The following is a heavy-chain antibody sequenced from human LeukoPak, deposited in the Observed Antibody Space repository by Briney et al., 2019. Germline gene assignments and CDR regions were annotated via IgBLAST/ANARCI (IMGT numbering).Heavy chain of an antibody. CDR3: ARHGSTDYFDY. J-gene: IGHJ4*02. D-gene: IGHD2-2*03. CDR1: GGSISSTTSY. Sequence: PSETLSLTCAVSGGSISSTTSYWGWIRQPPGKGLEWIGRIYYSGSTFYNPALKSRVTISVDTSKNQLSLRLSSVTAADTAVYYCARHGSTDYFDYWGQGTLVTVSS. V-gene: IGHV4-39*01. CDR2: IYYSGST.